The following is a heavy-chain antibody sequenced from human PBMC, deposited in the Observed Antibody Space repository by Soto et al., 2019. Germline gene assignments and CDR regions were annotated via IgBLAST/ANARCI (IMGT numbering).Heavy chain of an antibody. CDR3: ARSRYCSGGSCYSEVDPLYGMDV. D-gene: IGHD2-15*01. Sequence: VKVSCKASGGTFSSYAISWVRQAPGQGLEWMGGIIPIFGTANYAQKFQGRVTITADESTSTAYMELSSLRSEDTAVYYCARSRYCSGGSCYSEVDPLYGMDVWGQGTTVTVS. V-gene: IGHV1-69*01. J-gene: IGHJ6*02. CDR2: IIPIFGTA. CDR1: GGTFSSYA.